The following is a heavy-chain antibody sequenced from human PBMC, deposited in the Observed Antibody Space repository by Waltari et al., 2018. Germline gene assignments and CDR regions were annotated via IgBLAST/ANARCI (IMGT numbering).Heavy chain of an antibody. J-gene: IGHJ2*01. V-gene: IGHV4-39*01. CDR3: ATLPIPLELWYFDL. CDR1: GVSIRTSRYY. Sequence: QLQLQESGPGLVNPSETLSLTCTVSGVSIRTSRYYWGWIRQPPGKGLDWIGSLHYGGSSYFNPSLKSRVTISVDTSKNQFSLKLTSVTAADTAVYYCATLPIPLELWYFDLWGRGTLVTVSS. CDR2: LHYGGSS. D-gene: IGHD1-7*01.